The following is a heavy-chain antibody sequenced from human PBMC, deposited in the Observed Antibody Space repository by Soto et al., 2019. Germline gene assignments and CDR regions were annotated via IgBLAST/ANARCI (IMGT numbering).Heavy chain of an antibody. Sequence: QLQLQESGAGLVKPSQTLSLTCAVSGGSISSGDYSWSWIRQPPGKGLEWIGYIYHSGSTYYNPSLKSRVTISIDSSKNQFPLKLTSVTAADTAVYYCARGHDSNDNWGQGTLVTVSS. CDR1: GGSISSGDYS. V-gene: IGHV4-30-2*01. CDR2: IYHSGST. CDR3: ARGHDSNDN. D-gene: IGHD3-22*01. J-gene: IGHJ4*02.